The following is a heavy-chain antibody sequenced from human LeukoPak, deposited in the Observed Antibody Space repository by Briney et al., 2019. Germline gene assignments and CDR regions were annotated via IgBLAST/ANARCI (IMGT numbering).Heavy chain of an antibody. J-gene: IGHJ4*02. CDR1: GGSISSGTYY. V-gene: IGHV4-61*02. Sequence: SETLSLTCTVSGGSISSGTYYWSWIRQPAGTGLEWIGRFYTSGSTNYNPSLKSRVTISVDTSKNQFSLKLSSVTATDTAVYYCARGPYAWGYIDYWGQGTLVTVSS. D-gene: IGHD7-27*01. CDR3: ARGPYAWGYIDY. CDR2: FYTSGST.